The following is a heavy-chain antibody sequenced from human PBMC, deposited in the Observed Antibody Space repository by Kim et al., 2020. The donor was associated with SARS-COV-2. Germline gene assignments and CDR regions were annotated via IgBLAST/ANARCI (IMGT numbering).Heavy chain of an antibody. V-gene: IGHV4-59*09. D-gene: IGHD3-9*01. J-gene: IGHJ5*02. Sequence: YNPSLKGRVTISVATSKNQFSLKLSSVTAADTAVYYCASGGYFDWSRFDPWGQGTLVTVSS. CDR3: ASGGYFDWSRFDP.